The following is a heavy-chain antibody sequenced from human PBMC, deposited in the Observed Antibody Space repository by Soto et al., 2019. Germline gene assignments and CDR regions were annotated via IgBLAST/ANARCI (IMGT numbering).Heavy chain of an antibody. D-gene: IGHD3-3*01. CDR2: IYGSGNT. J-gene: IGHJ5*02. CDR3: ARGQRFSDWFDP. CDR1: GGPIKTGDYY. Sequence: LSLTCNVSGGPIKTGDYYWTWIRQPTGKGLEWIGRIYGSGNTKYNPSLQSRVTMSLDTSNNQFSLRLTSVTAADTAVYYCARGQRFSDWFDPWGQGTLVTVSS. V-gene: IGHV4-61*02.